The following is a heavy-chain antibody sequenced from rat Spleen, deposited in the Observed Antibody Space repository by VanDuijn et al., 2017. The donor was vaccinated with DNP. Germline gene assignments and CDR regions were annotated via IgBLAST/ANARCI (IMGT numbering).Heavy chain of an antibody. J-gene: IGHJ2*01. Sequence: EVRLVESGGGLVQPGRSLKLSCAASGFTFSDYNMVWVRQAPKNGLEWVATVNYDGSTTYYRDSVKGRFTISRDNAKRILYLQMDSVRSEDTATYYCERPDHWGQGIMVTVSS. CDR2: VNYDGSTT. V-gene: IGHV5-7*01. CDR1: GFTFSDYN. CDR3: ERPDH.